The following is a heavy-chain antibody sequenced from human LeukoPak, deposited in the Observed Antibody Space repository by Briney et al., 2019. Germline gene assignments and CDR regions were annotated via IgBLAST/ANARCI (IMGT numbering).Heavy chain of an antibody. V-gene: IGHV4-34*01. Sequence: PSETLSLTCAVYGGSFSGYYWSWIRQPPGKGLEWIGEINHSGSTNYNPSLKSRVTISVDTSKNQFSLKLSSVTAADTAVYYCASYDYYDSSGDDYWGQGTLVTVSS. D-gene: IGHD3-22*01. CDR2: INHSGST. CDR1: GGSFSGYY. CDR3: ASYDYYDSSGDDY. J-gene: IGHJ4*02.